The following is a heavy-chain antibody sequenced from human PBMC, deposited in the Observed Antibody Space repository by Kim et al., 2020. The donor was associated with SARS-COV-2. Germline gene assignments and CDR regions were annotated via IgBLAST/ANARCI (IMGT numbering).Heavy chain of an antibody. CDR3: ARDYSR. J-gene: IGHJ4*02. CDR2: SSTSYI. Sequence: SSTSYIYYADSVKGRFAISKDNARNSLYLTMNSLRAEDTAVYYCARDYSRWGQGTLVTVSS. D-gene: IGHD2-15*01. V-gene: IGHV3-21*01.